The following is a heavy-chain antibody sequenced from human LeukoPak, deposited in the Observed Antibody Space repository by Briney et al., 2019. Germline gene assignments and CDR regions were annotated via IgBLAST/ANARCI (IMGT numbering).Heavy chain of an antibody. Sequence: GGSLRLSCSASGFPFSSYAMTWVRQAPGKGLEWVSTVSSSDSSSYYADSVKGRFTISRDNSKNTLYLQMNSLRAEDTAVYYCAKGRGYCSGGSCYSDYWGQGTLVTVSS. CDR1: GFPFSSYA. CDR3: AKGRGYCSGGSCYSDY. CDR2: VSSSDSSS. J-gene: IGHJ4*02. D-gene: IGHD2-15*01. V-gene: IGHV3-23*01.